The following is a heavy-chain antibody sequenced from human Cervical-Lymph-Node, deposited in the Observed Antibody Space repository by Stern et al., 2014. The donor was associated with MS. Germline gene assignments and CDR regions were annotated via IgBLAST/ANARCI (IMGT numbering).Heavy chain of an antibody. J-gene: IGHJ6*02. D-gene: IGHD1-1*01. CDR3: ARDNDDNGMDI. V-gene: IGHV1-69*01. CDR2: IIPLFGTT. CDR1: GDTFINFG. Sequence: QMQLVQSGAEVKKPGSSVKVSCTASGDTFINFGISWVRQAPGQGLEWMGGIIPLFGTTEYVERFQGRVTITADESATTVYMELSSLRSEDTAVYYCARDNDDNGMDIWGQGTTVTVSS.